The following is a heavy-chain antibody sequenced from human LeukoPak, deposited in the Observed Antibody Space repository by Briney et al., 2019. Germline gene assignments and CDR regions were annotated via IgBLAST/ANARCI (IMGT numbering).Heavy chain of an antibody. V-gene: IGHV4-59*01. CDR2: IYYSGST. CDR1: GGSISSYY. D-gene: IGHD1-26*01. Sequence: PSETLSLTCTVSGGSISSYYWSWIRQPPGKGLEWIGYIYYSGSTNYNPSLKSRVTISVDTSKNQFSLKLSSVTAADTAVYYCARAAWDSGSYYLYYYYGMDVWGQGTTVTVSS. J-gene: IGHJ6*02. CDR3: ARAAWDSGSYYLYYYYGMDV.